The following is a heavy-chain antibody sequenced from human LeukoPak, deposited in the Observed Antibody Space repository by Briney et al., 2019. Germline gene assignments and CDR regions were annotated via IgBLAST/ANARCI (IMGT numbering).Heavy chain of an antibody. CDR2: INHSGST. V-gene: IGHV4-34*01. CDR1: GGSFSGYY. CDR3: ARNRLRGAFDI. D-gene: IGHD4-17*01. J-gene: IGHJ3*02. Sequence: PSETLSLTCAVYGGSFSGYYWSWIRQPPGKGLEWIGEINHSGSTNYNPSLKSRVTISVDTSKNQFSLKLSSVTAADTAVYYCARNRLRGAFDIWGQGTMVTVSS.